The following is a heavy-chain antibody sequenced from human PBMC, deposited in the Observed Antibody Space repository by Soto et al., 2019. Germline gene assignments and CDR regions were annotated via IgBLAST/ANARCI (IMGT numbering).Heavy chain of an antibody. CDR3: ARLGYSGSYTGYDAFDI. J-gene: IGHJ3*02. V-gene: IGHV3-21*01. Sequence: PWGSLRVSCASSVFTFSSYTMNWVGQARGKGLEWVSCISSSSSYIYYADSVKGRFTISRDNAKNSLYLQMNSLRAEDTAVYYCARLGYSGSYTGYDAFDIWGQGTMVTVSS. CDR2: ISSSSSYI. CDR1: VFTFSSYT. D-gene: IGHD1-26*01.